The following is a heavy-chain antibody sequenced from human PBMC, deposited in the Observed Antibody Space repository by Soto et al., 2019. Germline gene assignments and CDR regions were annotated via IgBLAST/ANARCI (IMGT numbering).Heavy chain of an antibody. CDR2: IYYSGST. D-gene: IGHD2-2*02. Sequence: SETLSLTCTVSGGSISSSSYYWGWIRQPPGKGLEWIGSIYYSGSTYYNPSLKSRVTISVDTSKNQFSLKLSSVTAADTAVYYCARLRGYCSSTSCYTDAFDIWGQGTMVTVSS. J-gene: IGHJ3*02. V-gene: IGHV4-39*01. CDR1: GGSISSSSYY. CDR3: ARLRGYCSSTSCYTDAFDI.